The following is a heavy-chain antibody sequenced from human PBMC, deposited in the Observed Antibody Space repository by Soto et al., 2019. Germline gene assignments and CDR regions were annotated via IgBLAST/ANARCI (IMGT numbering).Heavy chain of an antibody. D-gene: IGHD6-13*01. CDR2: ITSGRSII. J-gene: IGHJ4*01. V-gene: IGHV3-48*02. Sequence: PGGSLRLSCAASGFTFSDYPMNWVRQAPGKGLEWVSYITSGRSIIYYTDSVKGRFTISRDNAEKSLYLQMDSLRDEDTAVYFCARGTMQLWYDYFDYWGHGTLVTTSS. CDR3: ARGTMQLWYDYFDY. CDR1: GFTFSDYP.